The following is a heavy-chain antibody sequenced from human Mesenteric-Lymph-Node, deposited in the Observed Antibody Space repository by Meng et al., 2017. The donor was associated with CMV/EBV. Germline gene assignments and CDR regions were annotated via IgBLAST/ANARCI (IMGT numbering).Heavy chain of an antibody. V-gene: IGHV3-30*03. CDR2: ISYDGSNK. D-gene: IGHD3-10*01. J-gene: IGHJ4*02. CDR3: ARDLARLWFGEFNY. CDR1: GLTFSSYV. Sequence: GESLKISCAASGLTFSSYVMSWVRQAPGKGLEWVAVISYDGSNKYYADSVKGRFTISRDNSKNTPYLQMNSLRAEDTAVYYCARDLARLWFGEFNYWGQGTLVTVSS.